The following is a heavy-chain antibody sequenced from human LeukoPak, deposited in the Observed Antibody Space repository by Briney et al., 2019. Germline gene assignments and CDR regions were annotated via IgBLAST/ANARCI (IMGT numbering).Heavy chain of an antibody. CDR2: ISSTSTYT. Sequence: WGSLRLSCAASGFTFSSYSMNWVRQAPGKGLEWVSSISSTSTYTYYADSVKGRFTISRDNAKTSLYLQMNSLRAEDTAVYYCATDRLGGLIDEYFVNWGQDLVHTVSS. CDR3: ATDRLGGLIDEYFVN. CDR1: GFTFSSYS. D-gene: IGHD3-16*02. J-gene: IGHJ4*02. V-gene: IGHV3-21*01.